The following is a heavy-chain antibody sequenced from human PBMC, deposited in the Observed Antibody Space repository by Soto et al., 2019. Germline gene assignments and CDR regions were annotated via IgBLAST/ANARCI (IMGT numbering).Heavy chain of an antibody. CDR2: INPSGGST. D-gene: IGHD2-15*01. CDR1: GYTFTSYY. J-gene: IGHJ3*02. V-gene: IGHV1-46*03. CDR3: ARSGGYCSGGSCSWSNAFDI. Sequence: QVQLVQSGAEVKKPGASVKVSCKASGYTFTSYYMHWVRQAPGQGLEWMGIINPSGGSTSYAQKFQGRVTITRDTSTSTVYMELSSLRSEDTAVYYCARSGGYCSGGSCSWSNAFDIWGQGTMVTVSS.